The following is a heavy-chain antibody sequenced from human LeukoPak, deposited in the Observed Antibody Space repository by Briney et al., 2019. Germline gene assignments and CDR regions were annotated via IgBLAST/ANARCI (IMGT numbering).Heavy chain of an antibody. CDR1: GFTFSSYA. Sequence: GGSLRLSCAASGFTFSSYAMTWVRQAPGKGLEWVSGIGGSGSNTYYADSVRGRFTISGDNSKNTLYLQMNSLRAEDTAVYYCARDLAGITATPGDNWGQGTLVTVSS. CDR2: IGGSGSNT. J-gene: IGHJ4*02. CDR3: ARDLAGITATPGDN. V-gene: IGHV3-23*01. D-gene: IGHD1-20*01.